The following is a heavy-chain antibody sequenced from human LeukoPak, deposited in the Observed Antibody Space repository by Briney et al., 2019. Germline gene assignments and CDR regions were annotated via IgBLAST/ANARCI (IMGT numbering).Heavy chain of an antibody. CDR2: MNLDGSEK. CDR1: GFTFTSHW. CDR3: ARDATYCTNGVCYTRFDY. Sequence: GGSLRLSCAASGFTFTSHWMSWVRQVPGKGLEWVARMNLDGSEKYYVDSVKGRFTISRDNAKTSLYLEMNSLRAEDTAVYYCARDATYCTNGVCYTRFDYWGQGTLVTVSS. J-gene: IGHJ4*02. D-gene: IGHD2-8*01. V-gene: IGHV3-7*01.